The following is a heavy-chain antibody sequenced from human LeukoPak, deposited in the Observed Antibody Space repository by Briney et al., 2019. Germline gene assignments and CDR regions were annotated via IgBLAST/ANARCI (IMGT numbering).Heavy chain of an antibody. D-gene: IGHD2-2*01. J-gene: IGHJ4*02. V-gene: IGHV3-30*04. CDR2: ISYDGTDK. Sequence: YPGGSLRLSCAASGFTFNNYAMHWVRQAPGKGLEWVAVISYDGTDKWYADSVKGRFTISRDNSKNTLYLQMNSLRAEDTAVYYCAKDKYQLLCPFDYWGQGTLVTVSS. CDR1: GFTFNNYA. CDR3: AKDKYQLLCPFDY.